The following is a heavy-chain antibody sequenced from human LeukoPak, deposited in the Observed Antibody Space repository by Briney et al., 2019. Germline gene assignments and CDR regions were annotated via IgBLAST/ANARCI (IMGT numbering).Heavy chain of an antibody. CDR1: GGSISSYQ. D-gene: IGHD4-23*01. V-gene: IGHV4-59*01. J-gene: IGHJ4*02. CDR2: IYYSGST. Sequence: SETLSLTCTVSGGSISSYQWSWLRQPPGKGLEWIGNIYYSGSTNYSPSLKSRVIISVATSKNQFSLKLSPVTAAATAVYYCARVGVDHSGNIIKYFFDYWGQGSLVTVSS. CDR3: ARVGVDHSGNIIKYFFDY.